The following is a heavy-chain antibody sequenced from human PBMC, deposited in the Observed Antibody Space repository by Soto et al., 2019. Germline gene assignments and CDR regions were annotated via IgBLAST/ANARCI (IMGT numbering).Heavy chain of an antibody. D-gene: IGHD3-22*01. Sequence: GGSLRLSCAASGFIFSSYAMSWVRQAPGKGLEWVSGISGSGGSTYYADSVKGRFTISRDNSKNTLSLQMNSLRAEDTAVYYCGNAHYYVSGGYLDGDDFWGQGTLVTVSS. CDR1: GFIFSSYA. V-gene: IGHV3-23*01. CDR2: ISGSGGST. J-gene: IGHJ4*02. CDR3: GNAHYYVSGGYLDGDDF.